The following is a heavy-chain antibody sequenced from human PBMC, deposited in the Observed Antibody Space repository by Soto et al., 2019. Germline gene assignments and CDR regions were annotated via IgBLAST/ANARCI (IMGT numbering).Heavy chain of an antibody. CDR3: ARGRYCLTGRCFPNWFDS. D-gene: IGHD2-15*01. J-gene: IGHJ5*01. CDR2: IYKSATT. V-gene: IGHV4-30-4*01. Sequence: SETLSLTCSVSGDSISSVDYFWAWIRQPPGQALEYIGYIYKSATTYYNPSFESRVAISLDTSKSQFSLNVTSVTAADTAVYFCARGRYCLTGRCFPNWFDSWGQGTLVTGSS. CDR1: GDSISSVDYF.